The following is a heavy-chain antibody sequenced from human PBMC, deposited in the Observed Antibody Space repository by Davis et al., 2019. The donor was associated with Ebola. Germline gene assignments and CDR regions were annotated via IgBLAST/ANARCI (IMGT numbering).Heavy chain of an antibody. V-gene: IGHV3-23*01. CDR3: AKGSTLQH. CDR2: ISGSGGTT. Sequence: GESLKISCADSVITFSSYAMTWVRQAPGKGLEWVSAISGSGGTTYYAGSVKGRFTVSRDNSKKTMYLQMSNLRAEDTAVYYCAKGSTLQHWGQGTLVTVSS. CDR1: VITFSSYA. J-gene: IGHJ1*01. D-gene: IGHD2-15*01.